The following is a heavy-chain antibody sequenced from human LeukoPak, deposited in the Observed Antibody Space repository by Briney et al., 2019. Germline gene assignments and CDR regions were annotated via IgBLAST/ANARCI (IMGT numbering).Heavy chain of an antibody. CDR1: GGSISSGAYS. CDR3: ARDTVTRGLDN. V-gene: IGHV4-30-4*07. J-gene: IGHJ4*02. D-gene: IGHD4-17*01. CDR2: IYYSGSS. Sequence: PSETLSLTCAVSGGSISSGAYSWTWIRQPPGTGLEWIGYIYYSGSSYYNPSLKSRVTISVVTSKNQFSLKLNSVTAADTAVYFCARDTVTRGLDNWSQGTLATVSS.